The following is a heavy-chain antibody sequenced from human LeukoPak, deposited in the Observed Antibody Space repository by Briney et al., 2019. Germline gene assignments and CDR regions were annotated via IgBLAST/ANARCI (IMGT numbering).Heavy chain of an antibody. CDR2: ISYDGSNK. Sequence: AGGSLRLSCAASGFTFSSYAMHWVRQAPGKGLEWVAVISYDGSNKYYADSVKGRFTISRDNSKNTLYLQMNSLRAEDTAVYYCARDLGFYYFDYWGQGTLVTVSS. V-gene: IGHV3-30-3*01. CDR3: ARDLGFYYFDY. J-gene: IGHJ4*02. CDR1: GFTFSSYA.